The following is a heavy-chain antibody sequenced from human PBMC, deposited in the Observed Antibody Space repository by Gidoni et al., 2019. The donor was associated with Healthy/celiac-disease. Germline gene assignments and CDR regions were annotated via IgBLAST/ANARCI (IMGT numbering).Heavy chain of an antibody. CDR3: ARALSGWYYYYYGMDV. D-gene: IGHD6-19*01. CDR1: GYTFTGYD. V-gene: IGHV1-2*04. CDR2: INPHSGGT. Sequence: QVQLVQSGAEVKKPGASVKLSCKASGYTFTGYDMHGVRQAPGQGLEWKGWINPHSGGTNYAQKFQGWVTMTRDTSISTAYMELSRLRSDDTAVYYCARALSGWYYYYYGMDVWGQGTTVTVSS. J-gene: IGHJ6*02.